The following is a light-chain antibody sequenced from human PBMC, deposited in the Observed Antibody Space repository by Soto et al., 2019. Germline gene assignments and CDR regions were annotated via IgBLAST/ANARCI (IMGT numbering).Light chain of an antibody. Sequence: QSALTQPASVSGSPGQSITISCTGTSSDVGAYNYVSWYQQHPGKAPKLMIYEVNYRPSGVSNRFSGSKSGITASLTISGLQAEDEADYYCISYASTSTAVFGTGTQLTVL. CDR2: EVN. J-gene: IGLJ1*01. V-gene: IGLV2-14*01. CDR1: SSDVGAYNY. CDR3: ISYASTSTAV.